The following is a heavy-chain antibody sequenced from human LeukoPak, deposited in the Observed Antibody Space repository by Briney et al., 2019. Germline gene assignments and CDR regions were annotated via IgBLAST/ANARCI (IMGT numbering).Heavy chain of an antibody. J-gene: IGHJ4*02. V-gene: IGHV1-18*01. D-gene: IGHD6-19*01. CDR1: GYTFTSYG. CDR3: AVTTLISSGWYDFCATQEVTPDY. Sequence: ASVKVSCKASGYTFTSYGISWVRQAPGQGLEWMGWISAYNGNTNYAQKLQGRVTMTTDTSTSTAYMELRSLRSDDTAVYYCAVTTLISSGWYDFCATQEVTPDYWGQGTLVTVSS. CDR2: ISAYNGNT.